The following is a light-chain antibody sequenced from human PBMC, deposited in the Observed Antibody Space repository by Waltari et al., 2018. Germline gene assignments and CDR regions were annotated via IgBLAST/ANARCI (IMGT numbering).Light chain of an antibody. J-gene: IGKJ5*01. CDR2: AAS. CDR3: QQYYSYPPSIT. V-gene: IGKV1-8*01. Sequence: AIRITQSPSSLSASTGDRVTITCRASQGISSYLAWYQKKPGKAPKLLFYAASTLQSGVPSRFSGSGSGTDFTLTISCLQSEDFATYYCQQYYSYPPSITFGQGTRLEIK. CDR1: QGISSY.